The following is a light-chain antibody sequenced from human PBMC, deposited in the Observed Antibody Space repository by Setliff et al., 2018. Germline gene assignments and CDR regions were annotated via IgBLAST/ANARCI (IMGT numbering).Light chain of an antibody. J-gene: IGLJ1*01. Sequence: QSALTQPPSASGSPGQSVTISCTGTSSDVGGYNFVARYQQHPGKAPKLMIYEVSKRPSGVPDRFSGSKSGNTASLTVSGLQAEDEADYYCSSYAGNYIYVFGTGTKVTVL. V-gene: IGLV2-8*01. CDR1: SSDVGGYNF. CDR3: SSYAGNYIYV. CDR2: EVS.